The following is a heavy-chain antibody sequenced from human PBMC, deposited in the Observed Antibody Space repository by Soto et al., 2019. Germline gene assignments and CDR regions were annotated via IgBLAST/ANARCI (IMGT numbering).Heavy chain of an antibody. CDR1: VASINNKAYY. CDR2: VYYSGTT. Sequence: SETLTLTCTVSVASINNKAYYWSWIRQTPGKGLEWIGYVYYSGTTDYVPSLKSRLSMSIDKSQNQFTLKLNSVTAADTATYYGVRMSYLSDKWYCDICCRGNLGT. D-gene: IGHD3-22*01. CDR3: VRMSYLSDKWYCDI. J-gene: IGHJ2*01. V-gene: IGHV4-30-4*01.